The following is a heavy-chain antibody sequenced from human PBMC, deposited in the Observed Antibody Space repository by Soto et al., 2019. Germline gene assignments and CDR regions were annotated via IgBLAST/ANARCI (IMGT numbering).Heavy chain of an antibody. CDR1: GFTFSSYA. CDR3: ARSRQPAHYHAFDI. V-gene: IGHV3-23*01. J-gene: IGHJ3*02. CDR2: ISGTGGNA. D-gene: IGHD2-2*01. Sequence: PGGSLRLSCAASGFTFSSYAMSWVRQAPGKGLEWVSSISGTGGNAYYADSVKGRFTISRDNSKNTLYLQMNSLRAEDTAVYYCARSRQPAHYHAFDIWGQVTMVTVS.